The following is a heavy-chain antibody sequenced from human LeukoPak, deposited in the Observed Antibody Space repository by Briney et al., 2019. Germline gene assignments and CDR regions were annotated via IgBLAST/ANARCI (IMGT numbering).Heavy chain of an antibody. V-gene: IGHV1-46*01. D-gene: IGHD2-15*01. CDR3: AREEGYCSGGSCYYEPDY. Sequence: GASVKLSCKAFGYTFTGYWMHWVRQAPGQGPEWMGVISPSGGSTIYAQKFKGRVTLTRDTSISTAYMELSRLRSDDTAVYYCAREEGYCSGGSCYYEPDYWGQGTLVTVSS. CDR2: ISPSGGST. CDR1: GYTFTGYW. J-gene: IGHJ4*02.